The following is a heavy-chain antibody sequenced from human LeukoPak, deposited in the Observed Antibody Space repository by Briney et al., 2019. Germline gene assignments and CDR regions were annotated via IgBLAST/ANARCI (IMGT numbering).Heavy chain of an antibody. D-gene: IGHD3-22*01. J-gene: IGHJ4*02. V-gene: IGHV1-18*01. Sequence: ASVKVSCKASGYTFTSYGISWVRQAPGQGLEWMGWISAYNGNTNYAQKLQGRVTMTTDTSTSTAYMELRSLRSDDTAVYYCARAEYYYDSSGFLILTPGDYWGQGTLVTVSS. CDR3: ARAEYYYDSSGFLILTPGDY. CDR2: ISAYNGNT. CDR1: GYTFTSYG.